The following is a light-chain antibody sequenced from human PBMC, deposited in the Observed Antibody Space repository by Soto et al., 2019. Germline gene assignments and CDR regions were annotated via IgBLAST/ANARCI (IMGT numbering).Light chain of an antibody. CDR3: LLYSGAAHVWV. CDR1: AGPVTSGYY. CDR2: GTS. Sequence: QTVVTQEPSLTVSPGGTVTLTCASSAGPVTSGYYPNWFHQKPGQAPRSLIYGTSNKHSWTPARFSGSLLGGKAALTLSGVQPEDEADYYCLLYSGAAHVWVFGGGTKLTVL. J-gene: IGLJ3*02. V-gene: IGLV7-43*01.